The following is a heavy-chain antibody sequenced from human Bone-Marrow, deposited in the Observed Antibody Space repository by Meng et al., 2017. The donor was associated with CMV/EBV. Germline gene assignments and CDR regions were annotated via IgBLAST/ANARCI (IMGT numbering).Heavy chain of an antibody. CDR2: INSDGSST. V-gene: IGHV3-74*01. Sequence: EVKLVESGGGLVHPEMFLRISCAASGFTFSSYWMHWVRQAPGKGLVWVSRINSDGSSTSYADSVKGRFTISRDNAKNTLYLQMNSLRAEDTAVYYCARSSGRTFQHWGQGTLVTVSS. J-gene: IGHJ1*01. CDR1: GFTFSSYW. D-gene: IGHD3-22*01. CDR3: ARSSGRTFQH.